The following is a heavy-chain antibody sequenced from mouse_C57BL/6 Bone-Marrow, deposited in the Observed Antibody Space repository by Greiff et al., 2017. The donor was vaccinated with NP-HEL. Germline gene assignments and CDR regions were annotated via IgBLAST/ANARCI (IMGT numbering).Heavy chain of an antibody. Sequence: QVQLQQPGAELVRPGSSVKLSCKASGYTFTSYWMDWVKQRPGQGLEWIGNIYPSDSETHYNQKFKDKATLTVDKSSSTAYMQLSSLTSEDSAVYYCARVDYGSSYGLAYWGQGTLVTVSA. J-gene: IGHJ3*01. V-gene: IGHV1-61*01. CDR1: GYTFTSYW. CDR3: ARVDYGSSYGLAY. CDR2: IYPSDSET. D-gene: IGHD1-1*01.